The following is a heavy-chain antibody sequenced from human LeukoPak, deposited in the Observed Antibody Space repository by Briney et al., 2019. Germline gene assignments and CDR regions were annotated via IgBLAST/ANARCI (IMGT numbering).Heavy chain of an antibody. CDR3: ARDQYSSTWYRGAFDV. V-gene: IGHV3-74*01. CDR2: IESDGTGT. D-gene: IGHD6-13*01. Sequence: GGSLRLSCAASGFTFTTSWMHWFRQAPGKGLVWVSRIESDGTGTTYADSVKGRFTISRDNAKNTLYLQMNSLRAEDTAVYYCARDQYSSTWYRGAFDVWGQGTMVSVSS. J-gene: IGHJ3*01. CDR1: GFTFTTSW.